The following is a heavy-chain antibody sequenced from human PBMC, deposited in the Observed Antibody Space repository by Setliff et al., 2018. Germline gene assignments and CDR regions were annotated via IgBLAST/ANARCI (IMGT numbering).Heavy chain of an antibody. V-gene: IGHV1-18*01. Sequence: VASVKVSCKASGYTFTSYGISWVRQAPGQGLEWMGWISAYNGNTNYAQKLQGRVTMTTDTSTSTAYMELRSLRSDDTAVYYCARDLVGYCSGGSCYDWDYWGQGTLVTVS. J-gene: IGHJ4*02. CDR1: GYTFTSYG. D-gene: IGHD2-15*01. CDR2: ISAYNGNT. CDR3: ARDLVGYCSGGSCYDWDY.